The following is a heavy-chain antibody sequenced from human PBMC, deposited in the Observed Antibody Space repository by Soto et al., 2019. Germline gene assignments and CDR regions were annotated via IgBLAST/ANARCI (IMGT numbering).Heavy chain of an antibody. D-gene: IGHD5-12*01. CDR1: GFTFSSYG. Sequence: GGSLRLSCAASGFTFSSYGMHWVRQAPGKGLEWVAVISYDGSNKYYADSVKGRFTISRDNSKNTLYLQMNSLRAEDTAVYYCAKEDRYDYLYYYYYYMDVWGKGTTVTVSS. CDR2: ISYDGSNK. J-gene: IGHJ6*03. V-gene: IGHV3-30*18. CDR3: AKEDRYDYLYYYYYYMDV.